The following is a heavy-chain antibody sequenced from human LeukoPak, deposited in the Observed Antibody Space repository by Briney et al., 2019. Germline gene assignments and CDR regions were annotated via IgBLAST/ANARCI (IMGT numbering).Heavy chain of an antibody. V-gene: IGHV4-4*02. CDR3: ARALTTVTQYYFDY. J-gene: IGHJ4*02. D-gene: IGHD4-17*01. Sequence: PGGSLRLSCAASGFAFNSYSMYWVRQPPGKGLEWIGEIYHSGSTNYNPSLKSRVNISVDKSKNQFSLKLSSVTAADTAVYYCARALTTVTQYYFDYWGQGTLVTVSS. CDR2: IYHSGST. CDR1: GFAFNSYSM.